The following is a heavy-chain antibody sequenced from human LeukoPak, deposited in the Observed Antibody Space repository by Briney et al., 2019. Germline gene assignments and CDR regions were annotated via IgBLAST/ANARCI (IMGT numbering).Heavy chain of an antibody. D-gene: IGHD2-21*02. CDR2: ISSSGSTI. CDR3: ARDETENAFDI. CDR1: GFTFSSYE. J-gene: IGHJ3*02. Sequence: GGSLRFSCAASGFTFSSYEMNWVRQAPGKGLEWVSYISSSGSTIYYADSVKGRFTISRDNAKNSLYLQMNSLRAEDTAVYYCARDETENAFDIWGQGTMVTVSS. V-gene: IGHV3-48*03.